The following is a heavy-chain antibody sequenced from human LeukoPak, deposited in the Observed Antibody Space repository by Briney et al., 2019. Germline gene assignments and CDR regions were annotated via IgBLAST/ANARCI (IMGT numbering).Heavy chain of an antibody. Sequence: PGGSLRLSCAASGLSFSSYAMSWVRQAPGKGLEWVSGISGSGGYTYYADSLEGRFTISRDNAKNSLYLQMNSLRAEDTAVYYCARHYGDYRRHPFDYWGQGTLVTVSS. CDR3: ARHYGDYRRHPFDY. CDR2: ISGSGGYT. CDR1: GLSFSSYA. V-gene: IGHV3-21*06. D-gene: IGHD4-17*01. J-gene: IGHJ4*02.